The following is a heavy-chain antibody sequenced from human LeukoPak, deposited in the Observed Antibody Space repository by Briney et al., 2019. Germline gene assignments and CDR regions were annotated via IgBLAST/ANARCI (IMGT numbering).Heavy chain of an antibody. CDR2: IYYSGST. CDR1: GGSISSYH. J-gene: IGHJ6*03. CDR3: AREIAAAGTGDYYYMDV. Sequence: SETLSLTCTVSGGSISSYHWSWIRQPPGKGLEWIGYIYYSGSTNYNPSLKSRVTISVDTSKNQFSLKLSSVTAADTAVYYCAREIAAAGTGDYYYMDVWGKGTTVTVSS. D-gene: IGHD6-13*01. V-gene: IGHV4-59*01.